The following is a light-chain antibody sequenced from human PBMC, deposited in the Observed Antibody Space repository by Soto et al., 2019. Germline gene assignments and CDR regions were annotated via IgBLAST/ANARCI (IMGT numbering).Light chain of an antibody. CDR3: CSFATSNTYV. J-gene: IGLJ1*01. Sequence: QSALTQPRSVSGSPGQSVTISCTGASSDIGGYNYVSWYQQCPGKAPKLIIYDVTKRPSGLPNRFSGSKSGNTASLTISGLQAEDEADYYCCSFATSNTYVFGTGTKVTVL. CDR1: SSDIGGYNY. CDR2: DVT. V-gene: IGLV2-11*01.